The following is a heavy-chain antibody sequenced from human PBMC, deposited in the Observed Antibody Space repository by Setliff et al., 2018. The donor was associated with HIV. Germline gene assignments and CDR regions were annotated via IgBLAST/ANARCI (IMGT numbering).Heavy chain of an antibody. D-gene: IGHD5-12*01. CDR1: GGSITSGNYF. CDR3: ARDARWLQFPYFDY. Sequence: SETLSLTCTVSGGSITSGNYFWTWIRQPAGKGLEWIGHIYTDGSTNYNPSFRSRVTISVDSSKNQFSLKLSSVTAADTAVYYCARDARWLQFPYFDYWGQGTLVTAPQ. CDR2: IYTDGST. V-gene: IGHV4-61*09. J-gene: IGHJ4*01.